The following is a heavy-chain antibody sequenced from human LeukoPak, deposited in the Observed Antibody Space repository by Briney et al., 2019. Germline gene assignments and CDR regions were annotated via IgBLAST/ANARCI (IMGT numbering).Heavy chain of an antibody. V-gene: IGHV3-15*01. Sequence: KPGGSLRLSCAASGFTFSNAWMSWVRQAPGKGLEWVGRIKSKTDGGTTDYAAPVKGRFTISRDDSKNTLYLQMNSLKTEDTAVYYCTTLGDYVWGGYRFVHWGQGTLVTVSS. CDR2: IKSKTDGGTT. CDR1: GFTFSNAW. CDR3: TTLGDYVWGGYRFVH. J-gene: IGHJ4*02. D-gene: IGHD3-16*02.